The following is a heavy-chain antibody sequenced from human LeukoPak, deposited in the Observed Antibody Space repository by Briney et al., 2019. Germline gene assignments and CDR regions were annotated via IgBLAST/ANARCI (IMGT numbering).Heavy chain of an antibody. V-gene: IGHV3-33*01. Sequence: GRSLRLSCAASGFTFSSYGMHWVRQAPGKGLEWVAVIWYDGSNKYCADSVKGRFTISRDNSKNTLYLQMNSLRAEDTAVYYCARALYSVYYYYMDVWGKGTTVTASS. CDR1: GFTFSSYG. D-gene: IGHD3-16*01. CDR2: IWYDGSNK. J-gene: IGHJ6*03. CDR3: ARALYSVYYYYMDV.